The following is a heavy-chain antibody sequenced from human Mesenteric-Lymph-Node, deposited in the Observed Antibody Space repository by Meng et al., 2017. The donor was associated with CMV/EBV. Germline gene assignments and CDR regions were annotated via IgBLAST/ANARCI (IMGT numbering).Heavy chain of an antibody. D-gene: IGHD2-2*02. CDR2: IYYSGTT. V-gene: IGHV4-39*07. CDR3: ATCYSIVDY. J-gene: IGHJ4*02. Sequence: SETLSLTCTVSGGSLSDTSHYWGWIRQPPGKGLEWIGSIYYSGTTYYNPSLKSRVTISLDTSKSQFSLNLSSVTAADTAVYYCATCYSIVDYWGQGTLVTVSS. CDR1: GGSLSDTSHY.